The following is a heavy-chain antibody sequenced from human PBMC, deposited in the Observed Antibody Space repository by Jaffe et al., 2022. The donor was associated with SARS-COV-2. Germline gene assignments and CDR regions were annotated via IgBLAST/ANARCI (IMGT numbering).Heavy chain of an antibody. D-gene: IGHD2-21*01. CDR2: IYYSGST. V-gene: IGHV4-59*01. Sequence: QVQLQESGPGLVKPSETLSLTCTVSGGSISSYYWSWIRQPPGKGLEWIGYIYYSGSTNYNPSLKSRVTISVDTSKNQFSLKLSSVTAADTAVYYCARGGLIAMGYYYYGMDVWGQGTTVTVSS. CDR3: ARGGLIAMGYYYYGMDV. CDR1: GGSISSYY. J-gene: IGHJ6*02.